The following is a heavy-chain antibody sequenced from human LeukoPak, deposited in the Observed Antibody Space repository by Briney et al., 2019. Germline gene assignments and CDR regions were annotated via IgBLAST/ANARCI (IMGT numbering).Heavy chain of an antibody. CDR3: ARQAHCTSDLCYPFDY. CDR2: IYYSGST. CDR1: GGSISSGGYY. D-gene: IGHD2-8*01. V-gene: IGHV4-31*03. Sequence: SETLSLTCTVSGGSISSGGYYWSWIRQHPGKGLEWIGYIYYSGSTYYNPSLKGRVTISVDTSKNQFSLKLTSVTAADTAVYYCARQAHCTSDLCYPFDYWGQGTLVTVSS. J-gene: IGHJ4*02.